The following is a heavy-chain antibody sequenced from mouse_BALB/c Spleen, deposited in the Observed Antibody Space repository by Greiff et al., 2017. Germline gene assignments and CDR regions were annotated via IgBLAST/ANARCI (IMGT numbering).Heavy chain of an antibody. CDR3: AILDSSGCPFDY. J-gene: IGHJ2*01. V-gene: IGHV5-17*02. CDR1: GFTFSSFG. CDR2: ISSGSSTI. D-gene: IGHD3-2*01. Sequence: EVMLVESGGGLVQPGGSRKLSCAASGFTFSSFGMHWVRQAPEKGLEWVAYISSGSSTIYYADTVKGRFTISRDNPKNTLFLQMTSLRSEDTAMYYCAILDSSGCPFDYWGQGTTLTVSS.